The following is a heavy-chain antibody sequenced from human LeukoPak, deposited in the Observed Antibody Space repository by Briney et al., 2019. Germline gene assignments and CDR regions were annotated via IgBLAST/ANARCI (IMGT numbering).Heavy chain of an antibody. D-gene: IGHD2-21*01. Sequence: GSLRLSCAASGFTFSSYAMSWVRQAPGKGLEWVSTIINTGDSTFYADSVRGRFTISRDSSRNTLYLQMNSLRAEDTAVYFCAKYSRSLDYWGQGTLVTVSS. J-gene: IGHJ4*02. CDR1: GFTFSSYA. CDR2: IINTGDST. CDR3: AKYSRSLDY. V-gene: IGHV3-23*01.